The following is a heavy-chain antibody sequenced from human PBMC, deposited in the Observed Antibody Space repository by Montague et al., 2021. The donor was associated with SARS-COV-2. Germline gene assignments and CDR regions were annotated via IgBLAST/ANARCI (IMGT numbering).Heavy chain of an antibody. V-gene: IGHV4-4*07. J-gene: IGHJ6*02. D-gene: IGHD5-12*01. CDR1: GXSVRTYY. CDR2: LYTSGST. CDR3: ARDGADYSFAYYHEMDV. Sequence: SETLSLTCTVSGXSVRTYYWSWIRQSAGKKLEWMGRLYTSGSTYYNPSXRSRVTMSLDTSKNLFSLNLSSMTATDTAVYYCARDGADYSFAYYHEMDVWGQGIAVTVSS.